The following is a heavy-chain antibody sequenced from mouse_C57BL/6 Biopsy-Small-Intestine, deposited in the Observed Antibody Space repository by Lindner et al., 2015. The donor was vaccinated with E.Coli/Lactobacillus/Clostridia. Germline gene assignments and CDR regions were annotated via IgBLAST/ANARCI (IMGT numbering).Heavy chain of an antibody. J-gene: IGHJ2*01. Sequence: SVKVSCKASGGTFSSYAINWVRQAPGQGLQWMGRIIPMFGTTNYAQKFQGRVTITADESTSTVYMELSSLRSEDTAVYYCARVGLFGWELLNYFGYWGQGTLVTVSS. CDR1: GGTFSSYA. V-gene: IGHV1-74*01. CDR2: IIPMFGTT. CDR3: ARVGLFGWELLNYFGY. D-gene: IGHD1-1*02.